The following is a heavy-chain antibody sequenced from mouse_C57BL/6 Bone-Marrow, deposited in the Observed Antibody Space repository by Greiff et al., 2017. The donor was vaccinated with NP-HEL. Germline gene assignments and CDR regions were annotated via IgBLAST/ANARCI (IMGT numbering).Heavy chain of an antibody. D-gene: IGHD1-1*01. CDR2: IYPGDGDT. CDR3: ARRGNLLLRSPFAY. Sequence: VQLQQSGAELVKPGASVKISCKASGYAFSSYWMNWVKQRPGKGLEWIGQIYPGDGDTNYNGKFKGKATLTADKSSSTAYMQLSSLTSEDSAVYFCARRGNLLLRSPFAYWGQGTLVTVSA. J-gene: IGHJ3*01. CDR1: GYAFSSYW. V-gene: IGHV1-80*01.